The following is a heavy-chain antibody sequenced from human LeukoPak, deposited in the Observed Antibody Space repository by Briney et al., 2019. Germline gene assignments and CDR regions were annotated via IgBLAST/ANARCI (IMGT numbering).Heavy chain of an antibody. Sequence: SETLSLTCAVYGGSFSGYYWSWIRQPPGKGLEWIGEINHSGSTNYNPSLKSRVTISVDTSKNQFSLKLRSVTAADTAVYYCARARLDHDYGDYSLDYWGQGTLVTVSS. CDR1: GGSFSGYY. V-gene: IGHV4-34*01. D-gene: IGHD4-17*01. CDR3: ARARLDHDYGDYSLDY. J-gene: IGHJ4*02. CDR2: INHSGST.